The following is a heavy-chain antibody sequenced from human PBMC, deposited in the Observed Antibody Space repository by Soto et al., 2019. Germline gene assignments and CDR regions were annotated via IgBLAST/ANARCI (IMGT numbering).Heavy chain of an antibody. V-gene: IGHV4-59*11. CDR1: GDAITRHY. D-gene: IGHD4-17*01. CDR2: FFHTGTA. Sequence: QVQLQESGPGLLKPSETLSLNCSVSGDAITRHYWSWIRQSPGKGLEWLGYFFHTGTALFNPSLRSSVTMSMDASKNQFSLKLASVIPADTAFYFCVRNYGGNSQFFDLVGRGTLVTVSS. CDR3: VRNYGGNSQFFDL. J-gene: IGHJ2*01.